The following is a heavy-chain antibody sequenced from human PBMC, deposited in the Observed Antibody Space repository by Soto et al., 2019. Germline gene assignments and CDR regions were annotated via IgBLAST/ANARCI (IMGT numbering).Heavy chain of an antibody. CDR3: AKCSGGSCYTTSHI. D-gene: IGHD2-15*01. CDR2: ISGSGDRT. CDR1: GFAFSSYA. V-gene: IGHV3-23*01. J-gene: IGHJ3*02. Sequence: GGSLRLSCVASGFAFSSYAMNWVRHAPGKGLEWVSSISGSGDRTYYADSVKGRFTISRDNSKNTLDLQMNSLRAEDTAVYYCAKCSGGSCYTTSHIWGRGTMVTVSS.